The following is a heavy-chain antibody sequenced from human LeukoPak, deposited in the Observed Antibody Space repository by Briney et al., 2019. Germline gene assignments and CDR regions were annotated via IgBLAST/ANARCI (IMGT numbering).Heavy chain of an antibody. D-gene: IGHD4-11*01. J-gene: IGHJ4*02. V-gene: IGHV4-59*01. Sequence: SETPSLTCTVSGGSISSYYWSWIRQPPGKGLEWIGYIYYSGSTNYNPSLKSRVTISVDTSKNQFSLKLSSVTAADTAVYYCARDIQFFDYWGQGTLVTVSS. CDR2: IYYSGST. CDR3: ARDIQFFDY. CDR1: GGSISSYY.